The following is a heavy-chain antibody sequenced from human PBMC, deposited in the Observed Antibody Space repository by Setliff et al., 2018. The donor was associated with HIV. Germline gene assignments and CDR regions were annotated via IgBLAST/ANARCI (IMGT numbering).Heavy chain of an antibody. V-gene: IGHV3-13*01. CDR3: ARALYRNGYFAFYDV. Sequence: PGGSLRLSCVGSGFTFESYDMHWVRQITGKGLEWVSGITTFSDTGYTASVRGRFTISRENDKNSLYLQMNSLTDGDTATYYCARALYRNGYFAFYDVWGQGTLVTAPQ. CDR2: ITTFSDT. J-gene: IGHJ4*02. CDR1: GFTFESYD. D-gene: IGHD6-19*01.